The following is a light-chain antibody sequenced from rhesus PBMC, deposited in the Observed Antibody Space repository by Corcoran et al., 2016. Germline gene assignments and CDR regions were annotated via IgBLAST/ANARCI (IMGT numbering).Light chain of an antibody. CDR3: SSYASSSAFI. CDR2: EVS. Sequence: QAALTQSPSVSGSPGQSVTISCTGTSSDIGGYNRVSWYQQHPGKAPKLMIYEVSKRPSGVSDRFSGSKSANTASLTISGLQAEDEADYYCSSYASSSAFIFGAGTRLTVL. CDR1: SSDIGGYNR. V-gene: IGLV2-13*02. J-gene: IGLJ1*01.